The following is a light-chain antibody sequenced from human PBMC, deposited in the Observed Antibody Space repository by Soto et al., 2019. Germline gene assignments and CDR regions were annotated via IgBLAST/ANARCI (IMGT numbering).Light chain of an antibody. Sequence: QSVLTQPPSVSGAPGQRVTISCTGSSSNIGAGYDVHWYQQLPGTAPKLLIHRNSNRPSGVPDRVSVSKSGTSASLAITGLQAEDEADYYCQSYDSSLSGSVFGGGTKLTVL. CDR1: SSNIGAGYD. CDR2: RNS. V-gene: IGLV1-40*01. J-gene: IGLJ3*02. CDR3: QSYDSSLSGSV.